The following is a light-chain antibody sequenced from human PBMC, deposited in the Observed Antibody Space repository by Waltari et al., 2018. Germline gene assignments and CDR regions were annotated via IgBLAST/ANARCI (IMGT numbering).Light chain of an antibody. CDR3: AAWDDTLSHWV. CDR2: SNT. CDR1: SSNIRDNY. V-gene: IGLV1-47*01. J-gene: IGLJ3*02. Sequence: QSELTQPPSASGTPGQRVTISCSGSSSNIRDNYVYWYQHLPGTAPKLLIFSNTQRPSGVRDRFSGSKSGTSASLAISGLRSEDEGDYYCAAWDDTLSHWVFGGGTKLTVL.